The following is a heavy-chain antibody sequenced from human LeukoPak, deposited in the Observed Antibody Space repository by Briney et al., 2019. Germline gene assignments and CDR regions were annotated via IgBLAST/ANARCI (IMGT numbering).Heavy chain of an antibody. J-gene: IGHJ4*02. CDR3: ARAPPRGSYYRGYFDY. V-gene: IGHV4-59*01. CDR2: IYYSGST. D-gene: IGHD3-10*01. CDR1: DGSISSYY. Sequence: SETLSLTCTVSDGSISSYYWSWIRQAPGKGLEWIGYIYYSGSTTYNPSLKSRVTISVDTSKNQFSLNLSSVTAADTAVYYCARAPPRGSYYRGYFDYWGQGTLVTVSS.